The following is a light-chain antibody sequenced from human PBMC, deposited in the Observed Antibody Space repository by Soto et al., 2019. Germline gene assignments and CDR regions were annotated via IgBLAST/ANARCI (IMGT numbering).Light chain of an antibody. CDR3: SSYTSTSTLYV. V-gene: IGLV2-14*03. CDR1: SSDIGGYNY. Sequence: QSVLTKPASVSGSPGQSITISCTGTSSDIGGYNYVSWYRQHPGKAPELMIYDVANRPSGVSDRFSGSKSGNTASLTISGLQTEDEADYYCSSYTSTSTLYVFGTGTKVTVL. CDR2: DVA. J-gene: IGLJ1*01.